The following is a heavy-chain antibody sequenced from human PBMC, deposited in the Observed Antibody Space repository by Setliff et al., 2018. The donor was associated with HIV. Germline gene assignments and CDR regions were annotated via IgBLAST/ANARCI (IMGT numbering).Heavy chain of an antibody. CDR1: GGSISSGSYY. V-gene: IGHV3-11*04. CDR3: ARSAGIGNYHWDV. J-gene: IGHJ6*03. Sequence: PSETLSLTCTVSGGSISSGSYYMSWIRQAPGKGLEWVSYISSSGSTMYYADSVKGRFTISRDNAKNSLYLQMNSLGVEDTAVYYCARSAGIGNYHWDVWGKGTTVTVSS. CDR2: ISSSGSTM.